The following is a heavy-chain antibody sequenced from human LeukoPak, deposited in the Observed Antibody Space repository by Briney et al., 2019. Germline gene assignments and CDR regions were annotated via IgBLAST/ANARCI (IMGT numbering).Heavy chain of an antibody. V-gene: IGHV3-30*18. D-gene: IGHD6-6*01. J-gene: IGHJ4*02. CDR3: AKDHLPYSSSCFDY. Sequence: GGSLRLSCAASGFTFSSYGMHWVRQAPGKGLEWVAVTPYDGSNKYYADSVKGRFTISRDNSKNTLYLQMNSLRAEDTAVYYCAKDHLPYSSSCFDYWGQGTLVTVSS. CDR1: GFTFSSYG. CDR2: TPYDGSNK.